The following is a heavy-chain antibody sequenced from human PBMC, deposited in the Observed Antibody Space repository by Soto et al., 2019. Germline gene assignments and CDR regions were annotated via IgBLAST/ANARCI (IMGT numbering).Heavy chain of an antibody. Sequence: EVQLVESGGGLVKPGGSLRLSCVASGFTLSSFSMSWIRQTPGKGLEWVSSITTGNDYISYADSVEGRFTISRDNAKNSLFLQMNSLKADDTALYFCARDSYSSLFDSWGQGTLVTVSS. CDR2: ITTGNDYI. CDR3: ARDSYSSLFDS. D-gene: IGHD6-19*01. V-gene: IGHV3-21*02. CDR1: GFTLSSFS. J-gene: IGHJ5*01.